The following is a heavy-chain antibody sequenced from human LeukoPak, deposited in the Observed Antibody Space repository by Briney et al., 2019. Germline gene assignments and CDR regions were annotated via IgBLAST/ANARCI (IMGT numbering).Heavy chain of an antibody. CDR1: GFTFSSYC. D-gene: IGHD3-22*01. Sequence: GGSLRLSCAASGFTFSSYCMSWVRQAPGKGLEWVANIKQDGSEKYYVDSVKGRFTISRDNAKNSLYLQMNSLRAEDTAVYYCARDPVGYDSSGYPDYWGQGTLVTVSS. J-gene: IGHJ4*02. V-gene: IGHV3-7*03. CDR2: IKQDGSEK. CDR3: ARDPVGYDSSGYPDY.